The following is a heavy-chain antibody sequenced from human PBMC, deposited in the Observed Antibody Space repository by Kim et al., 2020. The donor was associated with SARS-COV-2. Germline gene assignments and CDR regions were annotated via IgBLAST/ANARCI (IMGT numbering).Heavy chain of an antibody. Sequence: ADTVKGRLTIARDNSHTTLYVQLNSLRAEDTAVYYCAKGRLGYYSYYMDVWGKGTTVTVSS. CDR3: AKGRLGYYSYYMDV. V-gene: IGHV3-23*01. J-gene: IGHJ6*03.